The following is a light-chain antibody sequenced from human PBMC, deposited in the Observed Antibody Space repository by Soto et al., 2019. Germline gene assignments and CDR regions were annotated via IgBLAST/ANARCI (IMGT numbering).Light chain of an antibody. J-gene: IGLJ2*01. CDR1: SSDVGGYDF. Sequence: QSALTQPPSASGSPGQSVTISCSGTSSDVGGYDFVSWYQQHPGEAPKVMIYEVSKRPSGVPDRFSGSKSGNTASLTVSGLQADDVADYYCSSFAGSNNLVFGGGTKLTVL. V-gene: IGLV2-8*01. CDR2: EVS. CDR3: SSFAGSNNLV.